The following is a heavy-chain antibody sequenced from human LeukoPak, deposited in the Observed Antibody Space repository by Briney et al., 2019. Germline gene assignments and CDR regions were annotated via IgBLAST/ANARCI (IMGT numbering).Heavy chain of an antibody. J-gene: IGHJ5*02. CDR2: INPNSGGT. D-gene: IGHD4-17*01. CDR1: GYTFTSYY. Sequence: ASVKVSCKASGYTFTSYYMHWVRQAPGQGLEWMGWINPNSGGTNYAQKFQGRVTMTRDTSISTAYMELSRLRSDDTAVYYCARETAYGDYGWFDPWGQGTLVTVSS. V-gene: IGHV1-2*02. CDR3: ARETAYGDYGWFDP.